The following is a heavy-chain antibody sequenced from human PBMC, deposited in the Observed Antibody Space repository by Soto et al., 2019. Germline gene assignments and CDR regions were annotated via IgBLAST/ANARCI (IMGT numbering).Heavy chain of an antibody. Sequence: QVQLQESGPGLVKPSQTLSLTCTVSGGSTSSDNYWSWIRQPPGKGLEWIGHIYYSGNTDYNPSLKSRLAISIYTSKNQFSLKLSSVTAADTAVYFCAREGGESSDGLYYFDSWGQGSLVTVSS. J-gene: IGHJ4*02. CDR2: IYYSGNT. V-gene: IGHV4-30-4*01. CDR3: AREGGESSDGLYYFDS. D-gene: IGHD3-16*01. CDR1: GGSTSSDNY.